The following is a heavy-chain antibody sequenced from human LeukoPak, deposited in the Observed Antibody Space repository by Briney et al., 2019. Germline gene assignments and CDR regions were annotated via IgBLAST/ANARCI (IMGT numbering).Heavy chain of an antibody. CDR3: ARVTGRWLRTNYYYYYMDV. V-gene: IGHV4-38-2*02. J-gene: IGHJ6*03. Sequence: SETLSLTCTVSGYSISSGYYWGWIRQPPGKGLEWIGSIYHSGSTYYNPSLKSRVTIPVDTSKNQFSLKLSSVTAADTAVYYCARVTGRWLRTNYYYYYMDVWGKGTTVTVSS. CDR2: IYHSGST. CDR1: GYSISSGYY. D-gene: IGHD5-24*01.